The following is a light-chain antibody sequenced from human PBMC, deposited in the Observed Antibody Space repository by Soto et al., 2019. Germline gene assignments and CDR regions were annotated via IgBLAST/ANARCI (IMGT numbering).Light chain of an antibody. CDR1: QSVGKY. V-gene: IGKV3D-11*02. J-gene: IGKJ1*01. CDR2: DAS. CDR3: QQGGNRRPWT. Sequence: EIVMTQSPATLSLSPGERATLSCRASQSVGKYLVWYQQKPGQAPRLLIYDASNRATGIPARFSGGGAGTDFTHTISSLEPEDVAVYYCQQGGNRRPWTFGQGTKVEIK.